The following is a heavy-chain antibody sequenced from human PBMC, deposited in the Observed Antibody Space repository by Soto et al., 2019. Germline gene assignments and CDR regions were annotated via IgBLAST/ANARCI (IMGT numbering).Heavy chain of an antibody. CDR2: INPGTGNS. CDR3: ARDKIVSIPPHLDH. CDR1: GYSFTDYY. V-gene: IGHV1-2*02. Sequence: ASVKVSCKASGYSFTDYYLHWLRQAPGQGLEWMGWINPGTGNSNSAQKFRGGVTMTWDTSITTVYMEMTSLTSADTAVYYCARDKIVSIPPHLDHWGQGTLVTVSS. J-gene: IGHJ4*02. D-gene: IGHD2-21*01.